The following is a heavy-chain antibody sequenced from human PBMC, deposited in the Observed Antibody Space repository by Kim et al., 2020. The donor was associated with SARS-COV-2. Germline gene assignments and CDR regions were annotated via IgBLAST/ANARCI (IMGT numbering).Heavy chain of an antibody. CDR3: TRWWIQLWLGDY. CDR2: IRSKAYGGTT. J-gene: IGHJ4*02. Sequence: GGSLRLSCTASGFTFGDYAMSWVRQAQGKGLEWVGFIRSKAYGGTTEYAASVKGRFTISRDDSKSIAYLQMNSLKTEDTAVYYCTRWWIQLWLGDYWGQGTLVTVSS. V-gene: IGHV3-49*04. D-gene: IGHD5-18*01. CDR1: GFTFGDYA.